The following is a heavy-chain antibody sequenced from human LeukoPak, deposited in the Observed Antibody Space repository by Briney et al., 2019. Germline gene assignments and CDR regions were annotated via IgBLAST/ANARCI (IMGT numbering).Heavy chain of an antibody. D-gene: IGHD6-13*01. V-gene: IGHV3-7*03. CDR1: GFPFSSYS. Sequence: PGGFLRLSCAASGFPFSSYSMTWVRQAPGKGLEWVANIKPDGTTKFYVDSVKGRFTISRDNALNSLYLQMNSLRAEDTAIYYCARSIPYGTTWYGRSDYWAREPWSPSPQ. CDR3: ARSIPYGTTWYGRSDY. CDR2: IKPDGTTK. J-gene: IGHJ4*02.